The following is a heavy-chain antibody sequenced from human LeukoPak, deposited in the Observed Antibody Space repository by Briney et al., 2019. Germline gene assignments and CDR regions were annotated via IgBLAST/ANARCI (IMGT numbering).Heavy chain of an antibody. D-gene: IGHD3-22*01. V-gene: IGHV1-18*01. J-gene: IGHJ2*01. CDR2: INAYNGNT. CDR3: ARGMYYYDTSGSSDWYFDL. CDR1: GYRFTSYG. Sequence: ASVKVSCKASGYRFTSYGFNWVRQAPGQGLEWMGWINAYNGNTNYAQKVQGRVTMTTDTSTSTVYMELSSLRSEDTAVYYCARGMYYYDTSGSSDWYFDLWGRGTLVTVSS.